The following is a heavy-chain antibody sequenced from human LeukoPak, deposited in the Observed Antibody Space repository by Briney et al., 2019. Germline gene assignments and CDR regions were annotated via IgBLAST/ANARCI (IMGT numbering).Heavy chain of an antibody. V-gene: IGHV4-39*01. Sequence: SETLSLTCTVSGGSISSSSYYWGWIRQPPGTGLEWIGSIYYSGSTYYNPSLKSRVTISVDTSKNQFSLKLSSVTAADTAVYYCARHGFLEWLESKYSFDYWGQGTLVTVSS. CDR2: IYYSGST. J-gene: IGHJ4*02. CDR1: GGSISSSSYY. D-gene: IGHD3-3*01. CDR3: ARHGFLEWLESKYSFDY.